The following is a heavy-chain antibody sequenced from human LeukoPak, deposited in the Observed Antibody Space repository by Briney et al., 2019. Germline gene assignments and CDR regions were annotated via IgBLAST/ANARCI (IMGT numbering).Heavy chain of an antibody. Sequence: QPGGSLRLSCAASGFTFSSYAMSWVRQAPGKGLEWVSAISGSGGSTYYADSVKGRFTISRDNSKNTLYLQMNSLRAEDTAVYYCAGDSSGYYYAPSYYFDYWGQGTLVTVSS. CDR3: AGDSSGYYYAPSYYFDY. CDR2: ISGSGGST. J-gene: IGHJ4*02. D-gene: IGHD3-22*01. CDR1: GFTFSSYA. V-gene: IGHV3-23*01.